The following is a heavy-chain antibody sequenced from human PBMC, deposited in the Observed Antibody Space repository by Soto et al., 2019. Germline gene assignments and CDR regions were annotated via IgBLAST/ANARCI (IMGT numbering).Heavy chain of an antibody. V-gene: IGHV3-15*01. CDR1: GFTFSNAW. CDR3: TTDPTGWELGNDY. CDR2: IKSKTDGGTT. J-gene: IGHJ4*02. D-gene: IGHD1-26*01. Sequence: EVQLVESGGGLVKPGGSLRLSCAASGFTFSNAWMSWVRQAPGKGLEWVGRIKSKTDGGTTDYAAPVKGRFTISRDDSKNTLYLQMNSLKTEDTAVYYCTTDPTGWELGNDYSGQGTLVTVSS.